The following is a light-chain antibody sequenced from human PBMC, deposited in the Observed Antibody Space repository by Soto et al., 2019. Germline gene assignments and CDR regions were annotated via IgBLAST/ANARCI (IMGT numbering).Light chain of an antibody. CDR2: DAS. V-gene: IGKV1-33*01. CDR1: QDISNF. Sequence: DIQMTQSPSSLSASVGDRVTITCQASQDISNFLNWYQHKSGKSPKLLINDASNLETGVPSRFSGSGSSTYFTFAINSLQPEDVATYYCQQYDSLPRSFGPGTKVELK. CDR3: QQYDSLPRS. J-gene: IGKJ3*01.